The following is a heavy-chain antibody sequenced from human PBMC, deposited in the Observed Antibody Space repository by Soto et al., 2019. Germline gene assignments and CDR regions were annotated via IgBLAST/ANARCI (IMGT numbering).Heavy chain of an antibody. V-gene: IGHV1-3*01. Sequence: GASVKVSCTDSGYTYTNYAIHWVRQAKKQRLEWMGWINAGNGNTKYSQKFQGRVTITRDTSASTAYMELSSLRSEDTAVYYCASSRLLKPPGYYYGMDVWGQGTTVTVSS. CDR1: GYTYTNYA. CDR2: INAGNGNT. J-gene: IGHJ6*02. D-gene: IGHD3-22*01. CDR3: ASSRLLKPPGYYYGMDV.